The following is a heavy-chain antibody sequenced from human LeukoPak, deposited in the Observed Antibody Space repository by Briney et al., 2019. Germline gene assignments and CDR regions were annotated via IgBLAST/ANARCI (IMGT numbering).Heavy chain of an antibody. CDR2: IYYSGST. CDR3: ARTLEWGGNDY. CDR1: GGSISSGDYY. D-gene: IGHD3-3*01. J-gene: IGHJ4*02. V-gene: IGHV4-30-4*01. Sequence: SETLSHTCTVSGGSISSGDYYWSWIRQPPGKGLEWIGYIYYSGSTYYNPSLKSRVTISVDTSKNQFSLKLSSVTAADTAVYYCARTLEWGGNDYWGQGTLVTVSS.